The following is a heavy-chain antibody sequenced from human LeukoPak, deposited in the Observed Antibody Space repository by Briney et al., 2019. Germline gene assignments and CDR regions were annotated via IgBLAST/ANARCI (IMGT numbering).Heavy chain of an antibody. CDR3: ARADIQLWTYYFDY. J-gene: IGHJ4*02. CDR2: INHRGST. Sequence: PSETLSLTCAVYGGSFSGYYWSWIRQPPGKGLEWIGEINHRGSTNYNPSLKSRVTISVDTSKNQFSLKLSSVTAADTAVYYCARADIQLWTYYFDYWGQGTLVTVSS. CDR1: GGSFSGYY. V-gene: IGHV4-34*01. D-gene: IGHD5-18*01.